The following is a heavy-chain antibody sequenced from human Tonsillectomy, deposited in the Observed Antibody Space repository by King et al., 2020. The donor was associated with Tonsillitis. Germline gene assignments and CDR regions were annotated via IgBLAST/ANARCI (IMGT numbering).Heavy chain of an antibody. CDR1: GFTFRSHS. J-gene: IGHJ4*02. D-gene: IGHD1-1*01. V-gene: IGHV3-21*01. CDR3: AREGPTGEFDY. CDR2: VACSRVYI. Sequence: VQLVESGGGLVKPGGSLRLSGSASGFTFRSHSLNWFRQAPGEGLEVGLSVACSRVYIYYADSVRGRFTISSDNAKNSLYLQMTSLRAEDTAVYYCAREGPTGEFDYWGQGTLVTVSS.